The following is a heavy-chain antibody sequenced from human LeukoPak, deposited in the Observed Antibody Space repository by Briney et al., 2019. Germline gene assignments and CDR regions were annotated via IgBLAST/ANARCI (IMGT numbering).Heavy chain of an antibody. CDR3: AXDNYDFWSGRKLNWFDP. J-gene: IGHJ5*02. V-gene: IGHV1-69*13. Sequence: SVKVSCKASGGTFSSYAISWVRQAPGQGLEWMGGITPIFGTANYAQKFQGRVTITADESTSTAYMELSSLRSEDTAVYYCAXDNYDFWSGRKLNWFDPXXQGTXXTVS. D-gene: IGHD3-3*01. CDR2: ITPIFGTA. CDR1: GGTFSSYA.